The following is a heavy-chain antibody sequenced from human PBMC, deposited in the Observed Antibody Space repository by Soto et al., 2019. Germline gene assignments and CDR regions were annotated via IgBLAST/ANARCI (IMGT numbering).Heavy chain of an antibody. V-gene: IGHV4-39*01. CDR3: ARCKYFDWLLSANWFDP. CDR2: IYYSGST. CDR1: GGSISSSSYY. Sequence: QLQLQESGPGLVKPSETLSLTCTVSGGSISSSSYYWGWIRQPPGKGLEWIGSIYYSGSTYYNPSLKSRVTMTVDTSKRPFSLTLSSVTAAYTAVYYCARCKYFDWLLSANWFDPWSRGSMVAVSS. J-gene: IGHJ5*02. D-gene: IGHD3-9*01.